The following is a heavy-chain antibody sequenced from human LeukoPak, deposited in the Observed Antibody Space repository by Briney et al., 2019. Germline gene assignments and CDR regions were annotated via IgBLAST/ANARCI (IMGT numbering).Heavy chain of an antibody. CDR2: ISYDGSNK. Sequence: GGSLRLSCAASGFSFSSYGMHWVRQASGKGLEWVALISYDGSNKYYADSVKGRFTISRDNSKNTLYLHMNSLRAEDTAISFCVRDNYSYRLDVWGQATLVTVSS. CDR1: GFSFSSYG. V-gene: IGHV3-33*05. D-gene: IGHD2-21*01. CDR3: VRDNYSYRLDV. J-gene: IGHJ4*02.